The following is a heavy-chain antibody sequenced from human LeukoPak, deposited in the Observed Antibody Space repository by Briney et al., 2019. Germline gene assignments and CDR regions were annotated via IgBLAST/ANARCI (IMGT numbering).Heavy chain of an antibody. CDR1: GGTFSSYT. CDR2: IIPIFGIA. CDR3: AGAVAGRISYFQH. Sequence: SVKVSCKASGGTFSSYTISWVRQAPGQGLEWMGGIIPIFGIANYAQKFQGRVTITADKSTSTAYMELSSLRSEDTAVYYCAGAVAGRISYFQHWGQGTLVTVSS. D-gene: IGHD6-19*01. V-gene: IGHV1-69*10. J-gene: IGHJ1*01.